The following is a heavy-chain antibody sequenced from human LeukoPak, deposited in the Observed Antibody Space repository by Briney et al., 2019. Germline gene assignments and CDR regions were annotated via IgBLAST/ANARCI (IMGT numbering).Heavy chain of an antibody. V-gene: IGHV3-23*01. CDR3: AKSHITRYPLQYYFDL. CDR1: GFTFSSYA. D-gene: IGHD2-21*01. J-gene: IGHJ4*02. CDR2: ISVTGDIT. Sequence: RGSLRLSCAASGFTFSSYAMSWLRQTPQKGLEWVAGISVTGDITYSAAYVKGRFTIARDNARTTLYLQLHSLRAHDTAVYYCAKSHITRYPLQYYFDLWGQGAQVIVSS.